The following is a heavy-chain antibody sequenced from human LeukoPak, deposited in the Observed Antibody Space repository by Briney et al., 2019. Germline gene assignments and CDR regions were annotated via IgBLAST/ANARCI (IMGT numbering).Heavy chain of an antibody. Sequence: ASVKVSCKASGYTFTGYYMHWVRQAPGQGLEWMGRINPNSGGTNYAQKFQGRVTMTRDTSISTAYMELSRLRSDDTAVYYCARDPHYYDSSGFDYSGQGTLVTVSS. V-gene: IGHV1-2*06. CDR1: GYTFTGYY. D-gene: IGHD3-22*01. CDR3: ARDPHYYDSSGFDY. J-gene: IGHJ4*02. CDR2: INPNSGGT.